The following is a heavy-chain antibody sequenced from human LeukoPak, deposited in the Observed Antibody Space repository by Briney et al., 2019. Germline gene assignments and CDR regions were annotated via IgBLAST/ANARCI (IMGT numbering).Heavy chain of an antibody. J-gene: IGHJ6*02. CDR3: AREGYSSGWYFSLMDV. CDR2: IYYSGST. V-gene: IGHV4-31*03. D-gene: IGHD6-19*01. CDR1: GGSISSGGYY. Sequence: PSETLSLTCTVSGGSISSGGYYWSWIRQHPGKGLEWIGYIYYSGSTYYNPSLKSRVTISVDTSKNQFSLKLSSVTAADTAVYYCAREGYSSGWYFSLMDVWGQGTTVTVSS.